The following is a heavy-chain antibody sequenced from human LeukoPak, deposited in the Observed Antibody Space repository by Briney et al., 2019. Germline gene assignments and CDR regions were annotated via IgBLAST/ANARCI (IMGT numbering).Heavy chain of an antibody. CDR2: IYYSGST. CDR1: GGSICTYS. Sequence: PSETLSLTCTVSGGSICTYSWNWIRQPPGKGLEWIGYIYYSGSTNYNPSLKSRVTISVDTSKNQFSLKLSSVTAADTAVYYCARLITTYRTNDAFDIWGQGTMVTVSS. D-gene: IGHD3-22*01. CDR3: ARLITTYRTNDAFDI. V-gene: IGHV4-59*08. J-gene: IGHJ3*02.